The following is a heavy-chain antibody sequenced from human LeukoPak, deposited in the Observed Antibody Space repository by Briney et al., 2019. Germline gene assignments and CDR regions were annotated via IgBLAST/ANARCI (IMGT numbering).Heavy chain of an antibody. CDR2: INAGNGNT. J-gene: IGHJ4*02. Sequence: ASVKVSCKASGGTFTSYAMHWVRQAPGQRLEWMGWINAGNGNTKYSQKFQGRVTITRDTSASTAYMELSSLRSEDTAVYYCARSSSSSPGGSYWGQGTLVTVSS. D-gene: IGHD6-13*01. CDR1: GGTFTSYA. V-gene: IGHV1-3*01. CDR3: ARSSSSSPGGSY.